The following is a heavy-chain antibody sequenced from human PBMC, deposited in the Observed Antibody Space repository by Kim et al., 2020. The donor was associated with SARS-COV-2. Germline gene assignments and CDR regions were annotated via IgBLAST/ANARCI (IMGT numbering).Heavy chain of an antibody. D-gene: IGHD6-6*01. CDR2: IYYSGST. J-gene: IGHJ5*02. V-gene: IGHV4-31*03. Sequence: SETLSRTCTVSGGSISSGGYYWSWIRQHPGKGLEWIGYIYYSGSTYYNPSLKSRVTISVDTSKNQFSLKLSSVTAADTAVYYCARGGLYSSSSIWFDPWGQGTLVTVSS. CDR3: ARGGLYSSSSIWFDP. CDR1: GGSISSGGYY.